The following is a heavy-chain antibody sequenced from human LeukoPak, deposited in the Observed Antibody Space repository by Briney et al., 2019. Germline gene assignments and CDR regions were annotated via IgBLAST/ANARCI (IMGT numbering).Heavy chain of an antibody. V-gene: IGHV6-1*01. D-gene: IGHD6-6*01. CDR3: ARTDSSSSPTSFDS. CDR2: TYFRSKWYN. Sequence: SQTLLLTCAISGDSVSSDSAAWNWIRQSPSRGLEWLGRTYFRSKWYNDYAVSVKSRITINPDTSKNQLSLQLNSMTPEDTAVYYCARTDSSSSPTSFDSWGQGTVVTVSS. J-gene: IGHJ4*02. CDR1: GDSVSSDSAA.